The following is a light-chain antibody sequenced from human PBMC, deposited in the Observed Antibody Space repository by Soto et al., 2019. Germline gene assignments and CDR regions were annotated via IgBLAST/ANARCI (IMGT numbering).Light chain of an antibody. V-gene: IGLV2-23*02. Sequence: QSALTQPASVSGSPGQSISISGTGTSSDIGSHNLVSWYQQHPGQAPKLMIYEVTKRPLGVSTRFSASKSGNTASLTIPGLQAEDEADYYCCSYGGSRAVFGGGTQLTVL. CDR2: EVT. CDR1: SSDIGSHNL. CDR3: CSYGGSRAV. J-gene: IGLJ7*01.